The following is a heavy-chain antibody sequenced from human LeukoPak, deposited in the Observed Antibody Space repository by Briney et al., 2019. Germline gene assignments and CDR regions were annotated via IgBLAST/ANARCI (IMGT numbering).Heavy chain of an antibody. J-gene: IGHJ6*03. D-gene: IGHD3-16*01. CDR2: MNPNSGNT. V-gene: IGHV1-8*03. CDR1: GGTFTSYA. Sequence: ASVKVSCKASGGTFTSYAISWVRQATGQGLEWMGWMNPNSGNTGYAQKFQGRVTITRNTSISTAYMELSSLRSEDTAVYYCARGTGAKIPWGYYYYYMDVWGKGTTVTVSS. CDR3: ARGTGAKIPWGYYYYYMDV.